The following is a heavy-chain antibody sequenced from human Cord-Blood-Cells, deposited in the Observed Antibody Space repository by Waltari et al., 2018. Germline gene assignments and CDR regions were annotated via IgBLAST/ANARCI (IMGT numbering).Heavy chain of an antibody. J-gene: IGHJ3*02. V-gene: IGHV1-69*01. D-gene: IGHD4-17*01. CDR3: ARHTRMTTVTRVNAFDI. Sequence: QVQLVQSGAEVKKPGSSVKVSCKASGGTFSSYAISWVRQAPGQGLEWMGGIIPIFGTANYAQKFQGRVTITADESTSTAYMELSSLRSEDTAVYYCARHTRMTTVTRVNAFDIWGQGTMVTVSS. CDR2: IIPIFGTA. CDR1: GGTFSSYA.